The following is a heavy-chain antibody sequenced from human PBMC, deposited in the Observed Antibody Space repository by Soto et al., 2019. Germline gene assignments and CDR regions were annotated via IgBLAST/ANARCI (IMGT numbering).Heavy chain of an antibody. CDR1: VGSIRSGGYS. V-gene: IGHV4-30-2*01. CDR3: ARAPGHYYGMDV. Sequence: SETLSRTCSVSVGSIRSGGYSWSWIRQPPGKGLEWMWYIYHSGSTYYNPSLKSRVTISVDRSKNQFSLKLSSVTAADTAVYYCARAPGHYYGMDVWGQGTTVTVSS. J-gene: IGHJ6*02. CDR2: IYHSGST.